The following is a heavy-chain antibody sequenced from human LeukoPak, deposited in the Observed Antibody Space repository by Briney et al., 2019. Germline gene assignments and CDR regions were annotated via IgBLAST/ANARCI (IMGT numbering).Heavy chain of an antibody. D-gene: IGHD3-10*01. CDR2: ISGSGGST. V-gene: IGHV3-23*01. J-gene: IGHJ6*03. CDR1: GFTFSSYA. CDR3: ARGSGYYYYYMDV. Sequence: PGGSLRLSCAASGFTFSSYAMSWVRQAPGKGLEWVSAISGSGGSTYYADSVKGRFTISRDNAKNSLYLQMNSLRAEDTAVYYCARGSGYYYYYMDVWGKGTTVTVSS.